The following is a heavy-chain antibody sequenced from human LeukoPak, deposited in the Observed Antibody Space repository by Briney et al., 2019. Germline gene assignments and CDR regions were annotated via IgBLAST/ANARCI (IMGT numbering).Heavy chain of an antibody. CDR3: ARQFGYCGGDCSYYFDY. CDR1: GDSISNYF. D-gene: IGHD2-21*02. V-gene: IGHV4-59*08. Sequence: SETLSLACTVSGDSISNYFWSWIRQPPRKGLEWMAYVHYSGSTNYNPSLKSRVTISVDTSENQFSLKVNSVTAADTAVYYCARQFGYCGGDCSYYFDYWGQGTLVTVSS. J-gene: IGHJ4*02. CDR2: VHYSGST.